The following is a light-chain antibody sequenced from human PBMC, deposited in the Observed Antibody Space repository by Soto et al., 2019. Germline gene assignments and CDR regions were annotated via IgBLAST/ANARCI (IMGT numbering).Light chain of an antibody. CDR3: QQYGSSPRT. CDR2: DAS. J-gene: IGKJ1*01. V-gene: IGKV3-20*01. CDR1: QSVSGSY. Sequence: PGKRATLSCRASQSVSGSYLAWYQQKPGQAPRLLIFDASSRATGIPDRFSGSGSGTDFTLTISRLEPEDFAVYYCQQYGSSPRTFGQGTKVEIK.